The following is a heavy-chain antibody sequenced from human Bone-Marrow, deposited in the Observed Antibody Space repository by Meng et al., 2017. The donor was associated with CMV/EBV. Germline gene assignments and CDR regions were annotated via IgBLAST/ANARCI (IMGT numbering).Heavy chain of an antibody. V-gene: IGHV3-23*01. Sequence: EVQLLESGGGLVQPGGSLRLSCAGSGFTFSSYAMSWVRQAPGKGLEWVSAISGSGGSTYYADSVKGRFTISRDNSKNTLYLQMNSLRAEDTAVYYCAKAMVVVAATSSLYADYWGQGTLVTVSA. CDR3: AKAMVVVAATSSLYADY. CDR2: ISGSGGST. CDR1: GFTFSSYA. D-gene: IGHD2-15*01. J-gene: IGHJ4*02.